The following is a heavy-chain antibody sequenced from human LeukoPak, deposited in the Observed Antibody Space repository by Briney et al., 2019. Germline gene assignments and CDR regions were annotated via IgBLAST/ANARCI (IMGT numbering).Heavy chain of an antibody. CDR1: GYTFTSHG. J-gene: IGHJ3*01. CDR3: ARDVVFWDDYWTGPFHF. CDR2: ISANNGST. Sequence: ASVKVSCKSSGYTFTSHGISWVRQAPGQGLQWMEWISANNGSTIYAQNVQGRISMTTDTSTNTAFMELRNLSSDDTAVYYCARDVVFWDDYWTGPFHFWGQGTLVTVSS. V-gene: IGHV1-18*01. D-gene: IGHD3/OR15-3a*01.